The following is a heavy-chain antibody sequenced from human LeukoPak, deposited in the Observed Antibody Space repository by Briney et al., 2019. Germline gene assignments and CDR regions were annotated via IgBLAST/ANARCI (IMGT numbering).Heavy chain of an antibody. CDR3: ARVLGGAQGYGY. D-gene: IGHD2-15*01. CDR2: INPNSGGT. Sequence: ASVKVSCKASGYTFTGYYMHWVRQAPGQGLEWMGWINPNSGGTNYAQKFQGRVTVTRDTSISTAYMELSRLRSDDTAVYYCARVLGGAQGYGYWGQGTLVTVSS. J-gene: IGHJ4*02. V-gene: IGHV1-2*02. CDR1: GYTFTGYY.